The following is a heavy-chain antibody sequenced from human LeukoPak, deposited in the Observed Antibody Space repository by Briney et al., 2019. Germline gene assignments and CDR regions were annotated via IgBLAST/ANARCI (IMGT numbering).Heavy chain of an antibody. CDR1: GFSLSTSGMR. CDR2: IDWDDDK. Sequence: FGPALVKPTQTLTLTCTFSGFSLSTSGMRVSWIRQPPGKALEWLARIDWDDDKFYSTSLKTRLTISKDTSKNQVVLTMTNMDPVDTATYYCARLNSGTYLDYWGQGTLVTVSS. V-gene: IGHV2-70*04. CDR3: ARLNSGTYLDY. J-gene: IGHJ4*02. D-gene: IGHD1-26*01.